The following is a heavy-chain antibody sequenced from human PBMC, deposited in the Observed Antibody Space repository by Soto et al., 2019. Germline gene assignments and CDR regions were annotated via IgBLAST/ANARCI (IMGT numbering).Heavy chain of an antibody. Sequence: EVQLVESGGGLVQPGGSLRLSCAASGFSFSSDWMHWVRQAPGKGLVWVSRINSGGSSTSYGDSVKGRFAISRDNAKNVLYLQMNSLRAEDTAVYFCARSPAGRYYLDYWGRGSLVTVSS. V-gene: IGHV3-74*01. J-gene: IGHJ4*02. D-gene: IGHD4-17*01. CDR1: GFSFSSDW. CDR2: INSGGSST. CDR3: ARSPAGRYYLDY.